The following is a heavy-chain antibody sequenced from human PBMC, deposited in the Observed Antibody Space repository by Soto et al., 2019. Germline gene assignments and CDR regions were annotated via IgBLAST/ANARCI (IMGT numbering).Heavy chain of an antibody. J-gene: IGHJ6*02. Sequence: VGSLRLSSLASGFTSTSYWMSWVRQAPGKGLEWVANIKGDGSEKRYVDSVKGRLTISRDNAKNSVYLQMNSLRVEDTALYYCVRDEVRNGVGVWGQGTTVTVSS. CDR1: GFTSTSYW. CDR2: IKGDGSEK. V-gene: IGHV3-7*01. CDR3: VRDEVRNGVGV.